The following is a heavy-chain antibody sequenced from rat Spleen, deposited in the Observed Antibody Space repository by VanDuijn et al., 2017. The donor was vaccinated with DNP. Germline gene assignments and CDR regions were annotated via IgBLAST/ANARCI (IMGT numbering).Heavy chain of an antibody. CDR2: ISFSGST. V-gene: IGHV3-1*01. Sequence: EVQLQESGPGLVKPSQSLSLTCSVTGYSITTNYWGWVRKFPGNKMEYIGHISFSGSTNYNPSLKSRISITRDTSKNQFFLQLNSITTEDTATYYCVRWYNSGYYFDYWGQGVMVTVSS. CDR3: VRWYNSGYYFDY. D-gene: IGHD4-3*01. CDR1: GYSITTNY. J-gene: IGHJ2*01.